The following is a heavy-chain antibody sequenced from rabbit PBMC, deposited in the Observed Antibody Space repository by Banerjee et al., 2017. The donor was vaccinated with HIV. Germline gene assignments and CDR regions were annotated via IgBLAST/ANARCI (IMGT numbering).Heavy chain of an antibody. CDR1: GIDFSSYG. D-gene: IGHD4-1*01. J-gene: IGHJ6*01. CDR3: ASVRVYDNSGYGMDL. CDR2: IYPDYGAT. Sequence: QEQLVESGGGLVQPGGSLKLSCKASGIDFSSYGISWVRQAPGKGLEWIAYIYPDYGATDYASWVNGRFTISLDNAQSAVFLQMTSLTAADTATYFCASVRVYDNSGYGMDLWGPGTLVTVS. V-gene: IGHV1S47*01.